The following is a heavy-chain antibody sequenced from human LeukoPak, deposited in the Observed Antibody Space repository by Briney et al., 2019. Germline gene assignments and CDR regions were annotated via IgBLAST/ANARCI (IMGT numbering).Heavy chain of an antibody. CDR2: ITGSGGAV. CDR1: EFTFSSYD. Sequence: GGSLRLSCAASEFTFSSYDIIWVRQAPGKGLEWVSWITGSGGAVKYTDSVKGQFTISRDNAKKSVYLQMNSLRVEDTAVYYCARNGGGLDYWGQGTLVTVSS. J-gene: IGHJ4*02. V-gene: IGHV3-48*03. CDR3: ARNGGGLDY. D-gene: IGHD3-16*01.